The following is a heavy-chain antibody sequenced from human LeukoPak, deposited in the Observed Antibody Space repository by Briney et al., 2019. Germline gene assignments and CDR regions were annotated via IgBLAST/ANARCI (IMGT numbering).Heavy chain of an antibody. CDR1: GFTFDDYA. CDR2: ISWHSGTI. D-gene: IGHD6-13*01. CDR3: AKDTLLGGSSSWGYYFDY. J-gene: IGHJ4*02. V-gene: IGHV3-9*01. Sequence: PGGSLRLSCAASGFTFDDYAMHWVRQAPGKGLEWVSGISWHSGTIVYADSVKGRFTISRDSAKKSLYLQLNSLRVEDTAFYYCAKDTLLGGSSSWGYYFDYWGQGTLVTVSS.